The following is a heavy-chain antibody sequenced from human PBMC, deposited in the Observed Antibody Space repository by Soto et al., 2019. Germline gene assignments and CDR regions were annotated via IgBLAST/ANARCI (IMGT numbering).Heavy chain of an antibody. V-gene: IGHV1-46*01. CDR3: ARGLITGSHYSGGWYYFDS. Sequence: ASVKVSCKASGYTFTSYYMHWVRQAPGQGLEWMGIINPSGGSTSYAQKFQGRVTISVHTSNSQFSLELSSVTAADTAVYYCARGLITGSHYSGGWYYFDSWGQGTQVTVSS. D-gene: IGHD6-19*01. J-gene: IGHJ4*02. CDR2: INPSGGST. CDR1: GYTFTSYY.